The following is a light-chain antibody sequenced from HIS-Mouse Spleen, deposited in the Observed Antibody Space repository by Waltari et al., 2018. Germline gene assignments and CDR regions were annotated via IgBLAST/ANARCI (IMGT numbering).Light chain of an antibody. J-gene: IGLJ2*01. CDR1: SSDVGGYNY. CDR3: SSYTSSSPYVV. CDR2: EVS. V-gene: IGLV2-14*01. Sequence: QSALTQPASVSGSPGQSITISCTGTSSDVGGYNYVSWYQQHPGKAPKLMIYEVSNRPSGVSTRFSGSKYGNTASLTISGLQAEDEADYYCSSYTSSSPYVVFGGGTKLTVL.